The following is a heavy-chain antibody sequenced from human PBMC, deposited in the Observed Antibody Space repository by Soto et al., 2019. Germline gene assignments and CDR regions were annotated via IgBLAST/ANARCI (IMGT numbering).Heavy chain of an antibody. CDR3: AKGGCSSTSCYDY. V-gene: IGHV3-23*01. CDR2: ISGSGGST. D-gene: IGHD2-2*01. Sequence: PGGSLRLSGAASGFTFSSYAMSWVRQAPGKGLEWVSAISGSGGSTYYADSVKGRFTISRDNSKNTLYLQMNSLRAEDTAVYYCAKGGCSSTSCYDYWGQGSLVTVSS. J-gene: IGHJ4*02. CDR1: GFTFSSYA.